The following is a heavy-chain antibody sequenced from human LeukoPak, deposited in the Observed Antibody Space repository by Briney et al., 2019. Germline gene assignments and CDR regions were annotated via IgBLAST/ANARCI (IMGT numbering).Heavy chain of an antibody. J-gene: IGHJ4*02. CDR1: SGSVSSITHY. CDR3: ARVEMATIFLDS. Sequence: PSETLSLTCSVSSGSVSSITHYWTCIRQPPGKELEWIGYIYYTGRTNYNPSLKSRVTISVDTSKNQFSLKLSSVTAADTAVYYCARVEMATIFLDSWGQGTLVSVPS. CDR2: IYYTGRT. D-gene: IGHD5-24*01. V-gene: IGHV4-61*01.